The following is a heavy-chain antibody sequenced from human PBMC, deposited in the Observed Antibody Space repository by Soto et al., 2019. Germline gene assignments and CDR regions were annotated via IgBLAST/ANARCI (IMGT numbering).Heavy chain of an antibody. CDR2: ISYDGSNK. CDR1: GFTFSSYG. J-gene: IGHJ6*02. Sequence: GGSLRLSCAASGFTFSSYGMHWVRQAPGKGLEWVAVISYDGSNKYYADSVKGRFTISRDNSKNTLYLQMNSLRAEDTAVYYCAKDRVPPAMGYCSSTSCVARLSARGMDVWGQGTTVTVSS. D-gene: IGHD2-2*01. V-gene: IGHV3-30*18. CDR3: AKDRVPPAMGYCSSTSCVARLSARGMDV.